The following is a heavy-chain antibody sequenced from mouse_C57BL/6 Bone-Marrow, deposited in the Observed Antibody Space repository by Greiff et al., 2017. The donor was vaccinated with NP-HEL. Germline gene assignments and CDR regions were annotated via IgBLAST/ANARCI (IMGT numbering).Heavy chain of an antibody. CDR3: ARAAYYYGSSYVGFAY. V-gene: IGHV1-63*01. J-gene: IGHJ3*01. Sequence: QVQLQQSGAELVRPGTSVKMSCKASGYTFTNYWIGWAKQRPGHGLEWIGDIYPGGGYTNYNEKFKGKATLTADKSSSTAYMQFSSLTSEDSAIYYCARAAYYYGSSYVGFAYWGQGTLVTVSA. CDR1: GYTFTNYW. D-gene: IGHD1-1*01. CDR2: IYPGGGYT.